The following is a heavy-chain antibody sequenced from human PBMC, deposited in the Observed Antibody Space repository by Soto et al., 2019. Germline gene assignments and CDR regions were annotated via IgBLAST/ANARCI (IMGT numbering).Heavy chain of an antibody. Sequence: SETLSLTCAVYGGSFSGYYWSWIRQPPGKGLEWIGEINHSGSTNYNPSLKSRVTISVDTSKNQFSLKLSSVTAADTAVYYCARVAGSSSSYYYYYMDVWGKGTTVTVSS. CDR2: INHSGST. V-gene: IGHV4-34*01. D-gene: IGHD6-6*01. CDR3: ARVAGSSSSYYYYYMDV. CDR1: GGSFSGYY. J-gene: IGHJ6*03.